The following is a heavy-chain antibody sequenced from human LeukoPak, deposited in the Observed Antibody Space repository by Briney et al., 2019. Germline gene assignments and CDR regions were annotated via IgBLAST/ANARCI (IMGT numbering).Heavy chain of an antibody. D-gene: IGHD6-13*01. CDR2: IKQDGSEK. V-gene: IGHV3-7*01. Sequence: GGSLRLSCAASGFTFSSYWMSWVRQAPGKGLEWVANIKQDGSEKYYVDSVKGRFTISRDNAKNSLYLQMNSLRAEDTAVYYCARTISIAAASGWFDPWGQGTLVTVSS. CDR1: GFTFSSYW. CDR3: ARTISIAAASGWFDP. J-gene: IGHJ5*02.